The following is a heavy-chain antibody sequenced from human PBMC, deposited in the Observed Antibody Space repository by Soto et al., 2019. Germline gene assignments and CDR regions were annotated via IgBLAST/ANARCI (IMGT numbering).Heavy chain of an antibody. CDR1: GYTFTSYD. Sequence: ASVKVSCKASGYTFTSYDINWVRQATGQGLEWMGWMNPNSGNTGYARKFPGRVTMTRNTSISTAYMELSSLRSEDTAVYYCASSLGLLLSYWGQGTLVTVSS. CDR2: MNPNSGNT. V-gene: IGHV1-8*01. J-gene: IGHJ4*02. CDR3: ASSLGLLLSY. D-gene: IGHD3-10*01.